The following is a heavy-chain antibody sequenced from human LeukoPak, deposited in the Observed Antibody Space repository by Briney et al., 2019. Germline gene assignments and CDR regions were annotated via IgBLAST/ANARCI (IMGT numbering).Heavy chain of an antibody. V-gene: IGHV1-69*04. Sequence: SVKVSCKASGGTFSSYAISWVRQAPGQGLEWMGRIIPILGIANYAQKFQGRVTITADKSTSTAYMELSSLRSEDTAVYYCASAYYDFWSGHGNYGMDVWGQGTTVTVSS. CDR3: ASAYYDFWSGHGNYGMDV. J-gene: IGHJ6*02. D-gene: IGHD3-3*01. CDR1: GGTFSSYA. CDR2: IIPILGIA.